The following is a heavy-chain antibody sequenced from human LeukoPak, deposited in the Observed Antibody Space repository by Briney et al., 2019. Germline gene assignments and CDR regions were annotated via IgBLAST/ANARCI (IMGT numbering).Heavy chain of an antibody. CDR1: GFTFKSYA. D-gene: IGHD6-6*01. Sequence: LGGPLRLSCAASGFTFKSYAMTWVRQAPGKELDWVSTISESGGSTYYADSVKGRFTISRDNSKTTMYLQMNGLEAEDTAVYYCASRRYSTSALDAFNIWGHGTMVTVSS. CDR2: ISESGGST. J-gene: IGHJ3*02. V-gene: IGHV3-23*01. CDR3: ASRRYSTSALDAFNI.